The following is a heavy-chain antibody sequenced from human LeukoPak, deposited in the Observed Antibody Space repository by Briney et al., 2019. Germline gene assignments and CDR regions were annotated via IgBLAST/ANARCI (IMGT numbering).Heavy chain of an antibody. J-gene: IGHJ4*02. Sequence: ASVKVSCKASGYTFTSYAMHWVRQAPGQRLEWMGWINAGNGNTKYSQKFQGRVTITRDTSASTAYMELSSLRSEDTAVYYCARVWGEYDYVWGSYRSYYFDYWGQGTLVTVSS. V-gene: IGHV1-3*01. CDR2: INAGNGNT. CDR3: ARVWGEYDYVWGSYRSYYFDY. CDR1: GYTFTSYA. D-gene: IGHD3-16*02.